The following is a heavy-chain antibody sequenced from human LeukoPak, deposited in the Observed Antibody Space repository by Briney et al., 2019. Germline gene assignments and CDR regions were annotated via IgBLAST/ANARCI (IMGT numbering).Heavy chain of an antibody. CDR1: GYTFTSYD. J-gene: IGHJ4*02. CDR2: MNPNSGGT. D-gene: IGHD3-22*01. Sequence: ASVKVSCKASGYTFTSYDINWVRQATGQGLEWMGWMNPNSGGTNYAQKFQGRVTMTRDTSISTAYMELSRLRSDDTDVYYCASVGYYDSSGLDYWGQGTLVTVSS. V-gene: IGHV1-2*02. CDR3: ASVGYYDSSGLDY.